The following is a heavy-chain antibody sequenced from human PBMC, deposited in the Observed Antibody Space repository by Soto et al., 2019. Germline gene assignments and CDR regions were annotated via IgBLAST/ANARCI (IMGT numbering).Heavy chain of an antibody. CDR2: ISGSGGST. CDR3: AKTGSSRPLLRYWWFDP. V-gene: IGHV3-23*01. J-gene: IGHJ5*02. Sequence: EVQLLESGGGLVQPGGSLRLSCAASGFTFSSYAMSWVRQAPGKGLEWVSAISGSGGSTYYADSVKGRFTISRDNSKNPLYLQMNSLRAEDTAVYYCAKTGSSRPLLRYWWFDPWGQGTLVTVSS. CDR1: GFTFSSYA. D-gene: IGHD1-26*01.